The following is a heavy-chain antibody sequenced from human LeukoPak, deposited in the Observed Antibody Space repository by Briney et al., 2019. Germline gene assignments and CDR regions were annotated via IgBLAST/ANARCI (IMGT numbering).Heavy chain of an antibody. J-gene: IGHJ3*02. CDR2: IYYSGST. D-gene: IGHD3-10*01. V-gene: IGHV4-59*01. Sequence: SETLSLTCTVSGGSISSYYWSWIRQPPGKGLEWIGYIYYSGSTNYNPSLKSRVTISVDTSKNQFSLKLSSVTAADTAVYYCAREVWFGEPHASDIWGQGTMVTVSS. CDR3: AREVWFGEPHASDI. CDR1: GGSISSYY.